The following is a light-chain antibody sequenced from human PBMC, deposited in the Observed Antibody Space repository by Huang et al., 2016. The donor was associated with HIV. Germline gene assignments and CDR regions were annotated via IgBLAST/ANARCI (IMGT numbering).Light chain of an antibody. CDR2: DAS. V-gene: IGKV1D-13*01. CDR3: QQFKNYPLT. CDR1: QDITDA. Sequence: AIQLTQSPSFLSASVGDRVTITCRASQDITDALAWYQQKPGKPPKVLIYDASSLESGVPSRFSGSGSGADCTLTISSLQPEDFATYYCQQFKNYPLTFGGGTKVEVK. J-gene: IGKJ4*01.